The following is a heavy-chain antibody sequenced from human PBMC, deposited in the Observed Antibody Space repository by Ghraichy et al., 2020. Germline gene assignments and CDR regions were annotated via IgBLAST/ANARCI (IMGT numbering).Heavy chain of an antibody. Sequence: SETLSLTCAVYGGSFSGYYWSWIRQPPGKGLEWIGEINHSGSTNYNPSLKSRVTISVDTSKNQFSLKLSSVTAADTAVYYCAKSPHRVHNYYYYYGMDVWGQGTTVTVSS. D-gene: IGHD1-1*01. CDR3: AKSPHRVHNYYYYYGMDV. V-gene: IGHV4-34*01. J-gene: IGHJ6*02. CDR2: INHSGST. CDR1: GGSFSGYY.